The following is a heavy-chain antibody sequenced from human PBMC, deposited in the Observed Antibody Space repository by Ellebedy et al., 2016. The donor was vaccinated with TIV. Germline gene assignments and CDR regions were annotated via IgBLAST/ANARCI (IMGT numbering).Heavy chain of an antibody. D-gene: IGHD1-7*01. CDR2: IYPGDSDT. J-gene: IGHJ1*01. CDR3: ARPRDNWNYGDFQH. Sequence: GGSLRLXXKGSGYSFTSYWIGWVRQMPGKGLEWMGIIYPGDSDTRYSPSFQGQVTISADKSISTAYLQWSSLKASDTAMYFCARPRDNWNYGDFQHWGQGTLVTVSS. V-gene: IGHV5-51*01. CDR1: GYSFTSYW.